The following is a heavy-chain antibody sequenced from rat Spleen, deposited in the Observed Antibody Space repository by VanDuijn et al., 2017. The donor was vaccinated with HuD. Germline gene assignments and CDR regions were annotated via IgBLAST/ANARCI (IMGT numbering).Heavy chain of an antibody. V-gene: IGHV5-25*01. CDR1: GFTFSHYD. CDR3: ARRHYGYTDYFDY. D-gene: IGHD1-9*01. CDR2: ISTGGGNT. Sequence: EVQLVESGGGLVQPGRSLKLSCAASGFTFSHYDMAWVRQAPTKGLEWVASISTGGGNTYYRGSVRGRFTISRDNAKSTLYLQMNSLRSEDTATYYCARRHYGYTDYFDYWGQGVMVTVSS. J-gene: IGHJ2*01.